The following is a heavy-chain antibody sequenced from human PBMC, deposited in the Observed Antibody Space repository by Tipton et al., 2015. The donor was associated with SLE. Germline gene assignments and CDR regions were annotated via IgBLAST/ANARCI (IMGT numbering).Heavy chain of an antibody. J-gene: IGHJ4*02. CDR2: IYYSGST. D-gene: IGHD6-13*01. V-gene: IGHV4-59*01. Sequence: TLSLTCTVSGGSISSYYWSWIRQPPGKGLEWIGYIYYSGSTNYNPSLKSRVTISVDTSKNQFSLKLSSVTAEDTAVYYCARSRIAAAGTDYWGQGTLVTVSS. CDR1: GGSISSYY. CDR3: ARSRIAAAGTDY.